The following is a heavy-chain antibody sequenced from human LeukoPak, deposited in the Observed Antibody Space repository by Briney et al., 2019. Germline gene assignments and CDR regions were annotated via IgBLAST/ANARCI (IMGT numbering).Heavy chain of an antibody. CDR3: ARAQGSSGLNWFDP. V-gene: IGHV4-4*07. Sequence: SETLSLTCTVSGGSISSYYWSWIRQPAGKGLEWIGRIYTSGSTNYTPSLKSRVTMSVDTSKNQFSLKLSSVTAADTAVYYCARAQGSSGLNWFDPWGQGTLVTVSS. CDR2: IYTSGST. D-gene: IGHD3-22*01. CDR1: GGSISSYY. J-gene: IGHJ5*02.